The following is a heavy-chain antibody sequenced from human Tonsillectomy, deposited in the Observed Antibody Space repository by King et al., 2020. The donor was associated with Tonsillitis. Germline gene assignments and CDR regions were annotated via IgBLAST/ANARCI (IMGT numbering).Heavy chain of an antibody. D-gene: IGHD6-19*01. J-gene: IGHJ6*02. CDR2: INPNSGVT. CDR1: GYTFTGYY. CDR3: ARGIRAMAGTGMEV. V-gene: IGHV1-2*02. Sequence: VQLVESGADVKKPGASVKVSCKASGYTFTGYYLHWVRQAPGQGLEWMAWINPNSGVTNYAQKFQGRVTMTRDTSISTAYMELSRLRSDDTAVYYCARGIRAMAGTGMEVWGQGTTVTVSS.